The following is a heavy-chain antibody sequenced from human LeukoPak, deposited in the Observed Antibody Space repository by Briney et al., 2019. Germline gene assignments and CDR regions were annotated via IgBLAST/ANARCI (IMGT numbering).Heavy chain of an antibody. CDR1: GGSISSSSYY. CDR2: IYPSGST. CDR3: ARDLHSSGWYNWFDP. Sequence: SGTLSLTCAVSGGSISSSSYYWSWIRQPAGKGLEWIGRIYPSGSTNYNPSLKSRVTISLDTSKNQFSLKLSSVTAADTAVYYCARDLHSSGWYNWFDPWGQGTLVTVSS. D-gene: IGHD6-19*01. J-gene: IGHJ5*02. V-gene: IGHV4-61*02.